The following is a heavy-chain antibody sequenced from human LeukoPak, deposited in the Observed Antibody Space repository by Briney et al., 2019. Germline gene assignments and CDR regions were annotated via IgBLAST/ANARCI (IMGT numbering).Heavy chain of an antibody. CDR3: ARHRRRVGGWFDP. Sequence: SETLSLTCTVSGGSISSYYWSWIRQPPGKGLEWIGEINHSGSTNYNPSLKSRVTISVDTSKNQFSLKLSSVTAADTAVYYCARHRRRVGGWFDPWGQGTLVTVSS. D-gene: IGHD1-26*01. CDR1: GGSISSYY. V-gene: IGHV4-34*01. J-gene: IGHJ5*02. CDR2: INHSGST.